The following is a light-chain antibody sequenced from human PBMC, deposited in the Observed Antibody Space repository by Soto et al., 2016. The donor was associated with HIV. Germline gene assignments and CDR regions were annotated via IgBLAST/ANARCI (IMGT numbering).Light chain of an antibody. CDR3: QVWDNGSDHGDVI. CDR2: DDS. Sequence: SYELTQPPSVSVAPGKTARITCGGNNIGTKGVHWYQQKPGQAPVLVVYDDSDQPSGIPERFSGSNSGNTATLTISRVEAGDEADYFCQVWDNGSDHGDVIFGGGTKLTVL. V-gene: IGLV3-21*03. CDR1: NIGTKG. J-gene: IGLJ2*01.